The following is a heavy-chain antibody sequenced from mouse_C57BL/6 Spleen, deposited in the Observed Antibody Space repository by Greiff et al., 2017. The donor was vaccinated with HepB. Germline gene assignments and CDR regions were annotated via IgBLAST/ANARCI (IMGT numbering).Heavy chain of an antibody. V-gene: IGHV10-1*01. Sequence: EVKLVESGGGLVQPKGSLKLSCAASGFSFNTYAMNWVRQAPGKGLEWVARIRSKSNNYATYYADSVKDRFTISRDDSESMLYLQMNNLKTEDTAMYYCVRGRGYAMDYWGQGTSVTVSS. CDR3: VRGRGYAMDY. J-gene: IGHJ4*01. CDR1: GFSFNTYA. CDR2: IRSKSNNYAT. D-gene: IGHD1-1*01.